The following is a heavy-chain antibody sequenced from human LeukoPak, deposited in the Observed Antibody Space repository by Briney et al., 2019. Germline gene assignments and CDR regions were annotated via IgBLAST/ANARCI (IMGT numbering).Heavy chain of an antibody. Sequence: ASVKVSCKASGYTFSSYYMHWVRQAPGQGLEWMGIINPSGSTSNAQKFQGGVTMTTNTSTSTAYMELKSLRSDETAVYYCARGGLRRYYYTSGIAFDPWGQGTLVTVSS. CDR1: GYTFSSYY. J-gene: IGHJ5*01. CDR3: ARGGLRRYYYTSGIAFDP. D-gene: IGHD3-10*01. V-gene: IGHV1-46*01. CDR2: INPSGST.